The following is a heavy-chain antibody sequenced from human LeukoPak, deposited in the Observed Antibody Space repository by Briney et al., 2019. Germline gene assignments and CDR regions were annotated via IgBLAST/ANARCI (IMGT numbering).Heavy chain of an antibody. J-gene: IGHJ5*02. V-gene: IGHV4-34*01. CDR1: GGSFSGYY. CDR2: INHSGST. CDR3: ARGDGWFDP. Sequence: PSETLSLTCAVYGGSFSGYYWSWIRQPPGKGLEWIGEINHSGSTNYNPSLRSRVTISVDTSKNQFSLKLSSVTAADTAVYYCARGDGWFDPWGHGTLVTVSS.